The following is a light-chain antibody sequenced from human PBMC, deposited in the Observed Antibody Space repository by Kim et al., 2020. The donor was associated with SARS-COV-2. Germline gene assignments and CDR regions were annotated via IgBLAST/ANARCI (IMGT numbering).Light chain of an antibody. J-gene: IGLJ3*02. V-gene: IGLV4-69*01. CDR1: SGHSSYA. CDR2: LNSDGSH. Sequence: ASVKRTCTLSSGHSSYAIAGDQQQPEKGPRYLMKLNSDGSHSKGDGIPDRFSGSSSGAERYLTISSHQSEDEADYCCQTWGTGIWVFGEGTKLTVL. CDR3: QTWGTGIWV.